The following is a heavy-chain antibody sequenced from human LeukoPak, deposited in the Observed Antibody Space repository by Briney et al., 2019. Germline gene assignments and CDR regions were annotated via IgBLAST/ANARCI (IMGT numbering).Heavy chain of an antibody. CDR2: IYYSGST. Sequence: SETLSLTCTVSGGSISSYYWSWIRQPPGKGLEWIGYIYYSGSTNYNPSLKSRVTISVDTSKNQFSLKLSSVTAADTAVYYCARSRGRIEYYGMDVWGQGTTVTVSS. D-gene: IGHD6-19*01. CDR3: ARSRGRIEYYGMDV. CDR1: GGSISSYY. V-gene: IGHV4-59*01. J-gene: IGHJ6*02.